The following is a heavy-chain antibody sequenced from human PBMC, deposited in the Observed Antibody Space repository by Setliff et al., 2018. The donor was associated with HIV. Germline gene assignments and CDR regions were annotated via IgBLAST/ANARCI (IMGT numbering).Heavy chain of an antibody. CDR1: GHSIRSGYY. CDR2: MYHSGST. V-gene: IGHV4-38-2*01. J-gene: IGHJ4*02. Sequence: LSLTCSVSGHSIRSGYYWGWIRQPPGKGLEWIGTMYHSGSTYYNPSLQGRVTMFFDTSEDHFSLRLSSVTAAGTAVYYCASRWGSYYDTNGHPFDYWGQGTLVTVSS. D-gene: IGHD3-22*01. CDR3: ASRWGSYYDTNGHPFDY.